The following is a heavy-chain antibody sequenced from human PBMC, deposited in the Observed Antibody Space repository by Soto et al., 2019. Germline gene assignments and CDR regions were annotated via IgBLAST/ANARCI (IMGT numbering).Heavy chain of an antibody. J-gene: IGHJ4*02. CDR2: IIPILGIA. V-gene: IGHV1-69*08. D-gene: IGHD3-22*01. CDR1: GGTFSSYT. Sequence: QVQLVQSGAEVKKPGSSVKVSCKASGGTFSSYTISWVRQAPGQGLEWMGRIIPILGIANDAQKFQGTVTXXAXKSXSTAYMELSSLGSEDTAVYYCARDVSYYDSRGKDYWGQGTLVTVSS. CDR3: ARDVSYYDSRGKDY.